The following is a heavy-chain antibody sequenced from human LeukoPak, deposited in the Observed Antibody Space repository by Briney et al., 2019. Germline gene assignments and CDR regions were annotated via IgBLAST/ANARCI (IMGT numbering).Heavy chain of an antibody. Sequence: GSLRLSCAASGFTFDDYGMSWVRQAPGKGLEWIGYIYYSGSTNYNPSLKSRVTISVDTSKNQFSLKLSSVTAADTAVYYCAKDGKRVGERFDYWGQGTLVTVSS. J-gene: IGHJ4*02. V-gene: IGHV4-59*01. CDR3: AKDGKRVGERFDY. CDR1: GFTFDDYG. CDR2: IYYSGST. D-gene: IGHD3-10*01.